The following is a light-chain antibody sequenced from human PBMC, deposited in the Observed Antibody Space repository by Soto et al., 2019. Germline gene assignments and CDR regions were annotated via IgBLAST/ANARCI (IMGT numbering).Light chain of an antibody. J-gene: IGLJ3*02. CDR3: SSYAASNNFYFV. CDR2: EVT. Sequence: QSALTQPPSASGSPGQSVTISCTGTSSDVGGYNYVSWYQQYPGRAPKLMIYEVTKRPSGVPDRFSGSKSGNTASLTVSGLQAEDEADYYCSSYAASNNFYFVFGGGTMVTV. V-gene: IGLV2-8*01. CDR1: SSDVGGYNY.